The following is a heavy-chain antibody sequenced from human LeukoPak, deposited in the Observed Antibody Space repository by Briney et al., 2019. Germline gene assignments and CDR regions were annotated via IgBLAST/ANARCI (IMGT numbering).Heavy chain of an antibody. V-gene: IGHV4-39*01. CDR1: GGSITGYY. J-gene: IGHJ6*02. CDR3: ATLVVTAQVDV. Sequence: SETLSLTCTVSGGSITGYYWGWIRQPPGKGLEWIGSIYYSGSTYYNPSLKSRVTISVDTSKNQFSLKLSSVTAADTAVYYCATLVVTAQVDVWGQGTTVTVSS. CDR2: IYYSGST. D-gene: IGHD2-21*02.